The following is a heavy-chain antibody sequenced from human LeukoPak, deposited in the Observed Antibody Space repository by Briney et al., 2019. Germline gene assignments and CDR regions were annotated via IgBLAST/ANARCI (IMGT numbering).Heavy chain of an antibody. J-gene: IGHJ4*02. CDR3: AKGRWVQPAGYLDF. V-gene: IGHV3-33*06. CDR2: IWYDGSNK. D-gene: IGHD5-24*01. Sequence: GGSLRLSCAASGFTFRSYSMHWVRQTPGKGLEWVALIWYDGSNKYYADSVKGRFTISRDNSKNTLYLQMNSLRAEDTAVYYCAKGRWVQPAGYLDFSGQGTLVTVSA. CDR1: GFTFRSYS.